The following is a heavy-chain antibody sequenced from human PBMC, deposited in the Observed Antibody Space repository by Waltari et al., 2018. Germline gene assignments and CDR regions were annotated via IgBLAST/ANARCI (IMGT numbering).Heavy chain of an antibody. CDR1: GFTFSSYG. CDR2: ISYDGTNK. CDR3: ARPHSYYNFWSAYNY. D-gene: IGHD3-3*01. J-gene: IGHJ4*02. Sequence: QVQLVESGGGVVQPGRSRRLSCSAYGFTFSSYGIHWVRQVPGKGLEWVAVISYDGTNKYYADSVKGRFTISRDNSKNTLYLQMNSLRPEDTAVYYCARPHSYYNFWSAYNYWGQGTLVTVSS. V-gene: IGHV3-30*03.